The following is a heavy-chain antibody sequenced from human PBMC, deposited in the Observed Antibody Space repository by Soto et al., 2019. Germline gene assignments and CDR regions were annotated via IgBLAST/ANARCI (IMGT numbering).Heavy chain of an antibody. CDR1: GYTFTSYY. V-gene: IGHV1-46*01. J-gene: IGHJ5*02. CDR3: ARGRITMVRGVTAYKWFDP. CDR2: IDPSGGST. D-gene: IGHD3-10*01. Sequence: ASVKVSCKASGYTFTSYYMHWVRQAPGQGLEWMGIIDPSGGSTSYAQKFQGRVTMTRDTSTSTVYMELSSLRSEDTAVYYCARGRITMVRGVTAYKWFDPWGQGTLVTVSS.